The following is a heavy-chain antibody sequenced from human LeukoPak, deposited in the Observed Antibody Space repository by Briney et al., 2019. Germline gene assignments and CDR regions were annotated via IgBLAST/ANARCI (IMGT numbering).Heavy chain of an antibody. V-gene: IGHV3-48*03. J-gene: IGHJ4*02. D-gene: IGHD5-24*01. CDR3: ARDIDDYPFDY. Sequence: GGSLRLSCAASGFTFSSYEMNWVRQAPGKGLEWVSYISSSGSTIYYADSVKGRFTISRDNAKNSLYLQMNSLRAEDTAVYYCARDIDDYPFDYWGQGTLVTVSS. CDR1: GFTFSSYE. CDR2: ISSSGSTI.